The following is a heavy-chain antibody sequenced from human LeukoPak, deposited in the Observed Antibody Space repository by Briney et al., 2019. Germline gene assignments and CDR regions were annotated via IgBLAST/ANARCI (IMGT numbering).Heavy chain of an antibody. CDR2: ISGSGDLT. J-gene: IGHJ4*02. CDR1: GFTFSSSG. CDR3: TRDQTPYY. V-gene: IGHV3-23*01. Sequence: GGSLRLSCAASGFTFSSSGMSWVRQAPGKGPEWVSAISGSGDLTYYADSVKGRFTISRDNSKNTLYLQMDSLRAEDTAVYYCTRDQTPYYWGQGTLVTVSS.